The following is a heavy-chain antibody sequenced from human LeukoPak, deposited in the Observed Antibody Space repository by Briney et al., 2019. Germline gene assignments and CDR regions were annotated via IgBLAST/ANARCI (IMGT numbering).Heavy chain of an antibody. CDR1: GFTVSSNY. CDR3: ARGSLWELLGFDY. Sequence: PGGSLRLSCAAFGFTVSSNYMSWVRQAPGKGLEWVSVIYSGGSTYYADSVKGRFTISRDNSKNTLYLQMNSLRAEDTAVYYCARGSLWELLGFDYWGQGTLVTVSS. D-gene: IGHD1-26*01. CDR2: IYSGGST. V-gene: IGHV3-66*01. J-gene: IGHJ4*02.